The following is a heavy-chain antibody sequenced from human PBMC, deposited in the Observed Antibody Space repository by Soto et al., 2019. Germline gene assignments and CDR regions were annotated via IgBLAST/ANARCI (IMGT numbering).Heavy chain of an antibody. CDR1: AGSITSDEYY. CDR3: ARRSTGSGSSFFYY. D-gene: IGHD3-10*01. CDR2: IHHTGST. V-gene: IGHV4-31*03. Sequence: PSETLSLTCTVSAGSITSDEYYWNWIRYRPGKGLEWIGFIHHTGSTFYNPSLESRASISIDTSESQFSLNLASVTVADTAVYYCARRSTGSGSSFFYYRGPGTLVTVSS. J-gene: IGHJ4*02.